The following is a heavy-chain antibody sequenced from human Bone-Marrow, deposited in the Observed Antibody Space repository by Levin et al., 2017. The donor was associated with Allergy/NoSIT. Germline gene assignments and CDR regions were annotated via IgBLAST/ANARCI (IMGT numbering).Heavy chain of an antibody. CDR3: ARERRGVTTDNWFDP. Sequence: LSLTCAASGFTFSSYSMNWVRQAPGKGLEWVSYISSSSSTIYYADSVKGRFTISRDNAKNSLYLQMNSLRDEDTAVYYCARERRGVTTDNWFDPWGQGTLVTVSS. D-gene: IGHD4-11*01. J-gene: IGHJ5*02. CDR2: ISSSSSTI. CDR1: GFTFSSYS. V-gene: IGHV3-48*02.